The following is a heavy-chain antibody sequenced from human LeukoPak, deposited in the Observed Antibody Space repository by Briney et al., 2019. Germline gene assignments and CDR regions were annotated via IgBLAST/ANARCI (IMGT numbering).Heavy chain of an antibody. Sequence: PSETLSLTCTVSGGSISSSSYYWGWIRQPPGKGLEWIGSIYYSGSTYYNPSLKSRVTISVDTSKNQFSLKLSSVTAADTAVYYCASQGDNIVGATEVTFDIWGPGTMVTVSS. CDR2: IYYSGST. CDR1: GGSISSSSYY. V-gene: IGHV4-39*01. J-gene: IGHJ3*02. CDR3: ASQGDNIVGATEVTFDI. D-gene: IGHD1-26*01.